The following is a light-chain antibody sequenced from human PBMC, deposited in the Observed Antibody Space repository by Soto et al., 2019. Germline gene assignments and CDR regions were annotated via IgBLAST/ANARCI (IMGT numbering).Light chain of an antibody. CDR3: QHRSNWPLT. J-gene: IGKJ4*01. Sequence: EIVMTQSPATLSLSPGEIATLSCRASQSVSNSLAWYQQKPGQAPRLLIYDASNRATGIPARFSGSGSGTDFTLTISSLEPEDFAVYYCQHRSNWPLTFGGGTKVEIK. V-gene: IGKV3-11*01. CDR1: QSVSNS. CDR2: DAS.